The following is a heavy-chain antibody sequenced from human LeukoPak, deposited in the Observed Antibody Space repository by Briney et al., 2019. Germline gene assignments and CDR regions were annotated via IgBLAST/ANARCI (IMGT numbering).Heavy chain of an antibody. V-gene: IGHV3-43*01. CDR2: ISWDGGST. Sequence: PGGSLRLSCAAPGFTFDDYTMHWVRQAPGKGLEWVSLISWDGGSTYYADSVKDRFTISRDNSKNSLYLQMNSLRTEDTALYYCAKDRGVGYYYYGMDVWGQGTTVTVSS. D-gene: IGHD3-3*01. CDR1: GFTFDDYT. CDR3: AKDRGVGYYYYGMDV. J-gene: IGHJ6*02.